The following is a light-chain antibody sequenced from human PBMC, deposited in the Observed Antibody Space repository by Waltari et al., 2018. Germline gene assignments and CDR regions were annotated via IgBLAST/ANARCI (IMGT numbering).Light chain of an antibody. CDR2: QDT. CDR1: ILGNKY. CDR3: QALGTGAWV. J-gene: IGLJ3*02. V-gene: IGLV3-1*01. Sequence: SYELTQPPSVSVSPGQTASITCSGDILGNKYASWYQQKPGQSPLLVIYQDTKRPSGIPERFSGSKSGNAATLTISGTQAMDEADYYCQALGTGAWVFGGGTKRTVL.